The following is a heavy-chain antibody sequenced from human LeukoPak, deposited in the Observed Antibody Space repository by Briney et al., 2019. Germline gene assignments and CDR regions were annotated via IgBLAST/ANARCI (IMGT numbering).Heavy chain of an antibody. CDR3: AGALAYYYDSSGYTFDY. CDR1: GGTFSSYA. CDR2: IIPILGIA. Sequence: SVKVSCKASGGTFSSYAISWVRQAPGQGLEWMGRIIPILGIANYAQKFQGRVTITADKSTSTAYMELSSLRSEDTAVYYCAGALAYYYDSSGYTFDYWGQGTLVTVSS. V-gene: IGHV1-69*04. D-gene: IGHD3-22*01. J-gene: IGHJ4*02.